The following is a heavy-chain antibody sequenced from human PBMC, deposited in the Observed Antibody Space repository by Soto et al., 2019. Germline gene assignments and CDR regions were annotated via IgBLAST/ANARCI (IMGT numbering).Heavy chain of an antibody. CDR2: INHTGGT. J-gene: IGHJ5*02. Sequence: PSETLSLTCADYGGSVNGYYWNWIRQAPGKGLKWIGEINHTGGTHYNPSLNSRVTMSVDTSKNQFSLRLSSVTAADTAIYYCATRITVFGLLIPPFDPWGQGTQVTVSS. CDR1: GGSVNGYY. V-gene: IGHV4-34*01. CDR3: ATRITVFGLLIPPFDP. D-gene: IGHD3-3*01.